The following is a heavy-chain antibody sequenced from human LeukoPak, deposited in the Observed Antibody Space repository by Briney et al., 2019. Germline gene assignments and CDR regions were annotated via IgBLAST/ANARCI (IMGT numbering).Heavy chain of an antibody. V-gene: IGHV3-74*01. CDR1: GFTFSSYW. CDR3: AIALPPSISTPWK. D-gene: IGHD2-2*01. Sequence: PGGSLRLSCAASGFTFSSYWIHWFRQAPGKGLVWVSHISSDGSSTSYADSVKVRFTISRDNAKNTLYLQMNSLRAEDTAVYYCAIALPPSISTPWKWGQGTLVTVSS. J-gene: IGHJ4*02. CDR2: ISSDGSST.